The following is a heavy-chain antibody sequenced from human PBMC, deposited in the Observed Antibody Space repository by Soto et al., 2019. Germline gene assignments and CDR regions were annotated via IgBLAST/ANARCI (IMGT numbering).Heavy chain of an antibody. CDR3: VMGRKRLRLFDF. J-gene: IGHJ4*02. CDR1: GGSFSGYY. V-gene: IGHV4-34*01. D-gene: IGHD6-25*01. CDR2: INHSGST. Sequence: SETLSLTCAVYGGSFSGYYWSWIRQPPGKGLEWIGEINHSGSTNYNPSLKSRVTISVDTSKNQFSLKLSSVTAADTAVYYCVMGRKRLRLFDFWGQGTLVTVSS.